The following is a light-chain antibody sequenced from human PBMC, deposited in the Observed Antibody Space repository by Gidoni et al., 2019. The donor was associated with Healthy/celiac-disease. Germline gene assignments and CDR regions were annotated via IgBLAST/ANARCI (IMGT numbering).Light chain of an antibody. CDR1: QIISSW. J-gene: IGKJ1*01. V-gene: IGKV1-5*01. CDR3: QQYNSYWT. CDR2: DAS. Sequence: DIEMTQPHSTLSASVGDRVTITFRASQIISSWLAWFQQKPGKAPKLLIYDASSLESGVPSRFSGGGSGTEFALTISSLQPDDFATYYCQQYNSYWTFGLGTKVEIK.